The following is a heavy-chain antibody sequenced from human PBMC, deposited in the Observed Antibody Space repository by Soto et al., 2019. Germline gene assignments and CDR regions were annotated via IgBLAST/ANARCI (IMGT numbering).Heavy chain of an antibody. D-gene: IGHD3-16*02. CDR2: IIPIFGTA. CDR1: GGTFSSYA. V-gene: IGHV1-69*12. Sequence: QVQLVQSGAEVKKPGSSVKVSCKASGGTFSSYAISWVRQAPGQGLQWMGGIIPIFGTANYAQKFQGRVTITADESTSTAYMELSSLRSEDTAVYYCARAKGWGGLGELSFFDYWGQGTLVTVSS. CDR3: ARAKGWGGLGELSFFDY. J-gene: IGHJ4*02.